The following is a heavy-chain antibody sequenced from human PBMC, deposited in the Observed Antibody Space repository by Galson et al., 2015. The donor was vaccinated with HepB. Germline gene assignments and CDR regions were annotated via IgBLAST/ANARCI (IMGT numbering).Heavy chain of an antibody. CDR2: TSHDENDQ. CDR1: GFTFSSYG. CDR3: AKGLHSGSYSDVYYGMDV. Sequence: SLRLSCAASGFTFSSYGMHWVRQAPGKGLEWAAVTSHDENDQRYADSVKGRSTISRDNAKNTLYLQMNSLRPEDTAVYYCAKGLHSGSYSDVYYGMDVWGQGTTVTVSS. J-gene: IGHJ6*02. V-gene: IGHV3-30*18. D-gene: IGHD1-26*01.